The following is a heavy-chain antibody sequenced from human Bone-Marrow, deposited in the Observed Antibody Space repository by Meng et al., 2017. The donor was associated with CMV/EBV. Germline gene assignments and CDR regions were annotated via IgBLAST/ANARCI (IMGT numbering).Heavy chain of an antibody. CDR3: ARVSPRVYQLLFDY. CDR2: ISSSSSYI. V-gene: IGHV3-21*01. CDR1: GFTFSSYS. D-gene: IGHD2-2*01. Sequence: SCAASGFTFSSYSMNWVRQAPGKGLEWVSSISSSSSYIYYADSVKGRFTISRDNAKNTLYLQMNSLRAEDTAVYYCARVSPRVYQLLFDYWGQGTLVTVSS. J-gene: IGHJ4*02.